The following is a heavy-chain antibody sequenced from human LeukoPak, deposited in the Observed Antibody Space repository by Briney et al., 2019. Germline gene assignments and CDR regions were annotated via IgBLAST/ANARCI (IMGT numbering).Heavy chain of an antibody. V-gene: IGHV5-51*01. J-gene: IGHJ5*02. CDR1: GYSFTNYW. D-gene: IGHD2-15*01. CDR3: ARSQGYCSGGSCLQGDWFDP. CDR2: IYPADSDT. Sequence: GEPLKISCKGSGYSFTNYWIGWVRQMPGKGLEWMGIIYPADSDTRYSPSFQDQVTISADKSISTAYLQWGSLKASDTAMYYCARSQGYCSGGSCLQGDWFDPWGQGTLVTVSS.